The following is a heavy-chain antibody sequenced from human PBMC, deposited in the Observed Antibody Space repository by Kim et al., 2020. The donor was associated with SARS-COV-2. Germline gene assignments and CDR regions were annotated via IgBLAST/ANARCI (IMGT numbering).Heavy chain of an antibody. CDR2: IIPIFGTA. CDR1: GGTFSSYA. D-gene: IGHD6-13*01. V-gene: IGHV1-69*13. CDR3: AREGGVRSSSSWYAWDYYGMDV. Sequence: SVKVSCKASGGTFSSYAISWVRQAPGQGLEWMGGIIPIFGTANYAQKFQGRVTITADESTSTAYMELSSLRSEDTAVYYCAREGGVRSSSSWYAWDYYGMDVWGQGTTVTVSS. J-gene: IGHJ6*02.